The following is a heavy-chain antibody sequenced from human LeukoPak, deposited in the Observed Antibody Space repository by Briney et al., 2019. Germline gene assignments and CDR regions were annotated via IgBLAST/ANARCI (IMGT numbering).Heavy chain of an antibody. V-gene: IGHV3-33*06. CDR3: AKDDETSSSCVAPFDY. D-gene: IGHD6-13*01. CDR2: IWYDGSNK. Sequence: PGRSLRLSCAASGFTFSGYGMHWVRQAPGKWLEWVAVIWYDGSNKYYADSVKGRFTISRDNSKNTLYLQMNSLRAEDTAVYYCAKDDETSSSCVAPFDYWGQGTLVTVSS. J-gene: IGHJ4*02. CDR1: GFTFSGYG.